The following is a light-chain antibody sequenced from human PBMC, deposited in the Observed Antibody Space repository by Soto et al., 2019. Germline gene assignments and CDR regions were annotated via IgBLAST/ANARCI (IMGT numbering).Light chain of an antibody. Sequence: EIVLTQSPGTLSLSPGQRGTLSSRASQSVNSSYLAWFQQKPGQAPRLLIYGASTRATGIPDRFSGSGAGTDFTLTISILGPEDFAVYYCQQYGSSPQTFGQGTKVEIK. CDR1: QSVNSSY. CDR3: QQYGSSPQT. V-gene: IGKV3-20*01. CDR2: GAS. J-gene: IGKJ1*01.